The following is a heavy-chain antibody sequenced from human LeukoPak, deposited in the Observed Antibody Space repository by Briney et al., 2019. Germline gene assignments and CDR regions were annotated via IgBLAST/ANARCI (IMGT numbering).Heavy chain of an antibody. D-gene: IGHD3-3*01. J-gene: IGHJ4*02. CDR3: ARAGDRTYYDFWSGYSPD. Sequence: ASVKVSCKASGGTFSSYAISWVRQAPGQGLEWMGRIIPILGIANYAQKFQGRVTITADESTSTAYMELSSLRSEDTAVYYCARAGDRTYYDFWSGYSPDWGQGTLVTVSS. V-gene: IGHV1-69*04. CDR2: IIPILGIA. CDR1: GGTFSSYA.